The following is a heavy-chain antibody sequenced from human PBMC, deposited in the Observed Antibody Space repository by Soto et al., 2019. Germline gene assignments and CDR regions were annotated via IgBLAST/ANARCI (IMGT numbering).Heavy chain of an antibody. D-gene: IGHD1-26*01. V-gene: IGHV3-30-3*01. J-gene: IGHJ4*02. CDR1: GFTFSSYA. Sequence: GGSLRLSCAASGFTFSSYAMHWVRQAPGKGLEWVAVISYDGSNKYYADSVKGRFTISRDNSKNTLYLQMNSLTPDDAAVYHWARDPKGGGWELRDWGQGILVTVSS. CDR2: ISYDGSNK. CDR3: ARDPKGGGWELRD.